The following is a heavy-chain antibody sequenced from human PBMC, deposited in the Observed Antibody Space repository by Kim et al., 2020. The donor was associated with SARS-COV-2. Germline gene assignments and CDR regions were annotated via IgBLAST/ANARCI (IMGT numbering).Heavy chain of an antibody. Sequence: SETLSLTCTVSGGSISSGGYYWSWIRQHPGKGLEWIGYIYYSGITYYNPSLKSRVTISVDTSKNQFSLKLSPVTAADTALYYCARSDILTSTYYFDYWGQGTLVTVSS. CDR2: IYYSGIT. CDR3: ARSDILTSTYYFDY. CDR1: GGSISSGGYY. D-gene: IGHD3-9*01. V-gene: IGHV4-31*03. J-gene: IGHJ4*02.